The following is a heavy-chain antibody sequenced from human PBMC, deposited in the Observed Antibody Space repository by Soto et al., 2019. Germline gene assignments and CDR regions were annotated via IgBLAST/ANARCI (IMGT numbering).Heavy chain of an antibody. D-gene: IGHD2-2*01. CDR3: ARVGPDCNSFSCTRASWFDP. V-gene: IGHV4-38-2*01. CDR2: IHHTGGT. J-gene: IGHJ5*02. Sequence: SETLSLTCAVSGYSITSGYYWGWIRQPPGKGLEWMGTIHHTGGTYYNPSLKSRVSMSIDTSKNQFSLRLSSVTAADTAVHYCARVGPDCNSFSCTRASWFDPCGQGTLLTVSS. CDR1: GYSITSGYY.